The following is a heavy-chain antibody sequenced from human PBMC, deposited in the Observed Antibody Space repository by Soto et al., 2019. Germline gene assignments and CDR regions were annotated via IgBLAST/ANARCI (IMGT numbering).Heavy chain of an antibody. J-gene: IGHJ6*02. CDR2: ISYDGSNK. Sequence: PGGSLRLSCAASGFTSSSYAMHWVRQAPGKGLEWVAVISYDGSNKYYADSVKGRFTISRDNSKNTLYLQMNSLRAEDTAVYYCASSFTTPGGMDVWGQGTTVTVSS. V-gene: IGHV3-30-3*01. D-gene: IGHD3-22*01. CDR3: ASSFTTPGGMDV. CDR1: GFTSSSYA.